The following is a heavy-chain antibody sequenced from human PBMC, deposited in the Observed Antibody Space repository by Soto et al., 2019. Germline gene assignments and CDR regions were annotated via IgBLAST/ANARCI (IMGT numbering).Heavy chain of an antibody. Sequence: QVQLVQSGAEVKKPGSSVKVSCKASGGTFSSYAISWVRQAPGQGLEWMGGIIPIFGTANYAQKFQGRVTITADESTSTVYMALSSLRSEDTAVYYCARGARYDYVWWSYRPSYYFDHWGQGTLVTVSS. V-gene: IGHV1-69*12. CDR1: GGTFSSYA. J-gene: IGHJ4*02. D-gene: IGHD3-16*02. CDR3: ARGARYDYVWWSYRPSYYFDH. CDR2: IIPIFGTA.